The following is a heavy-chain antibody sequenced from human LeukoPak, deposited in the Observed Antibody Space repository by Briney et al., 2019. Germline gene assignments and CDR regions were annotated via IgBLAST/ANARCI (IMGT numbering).Heavy chain of an antibody. V-gene: IGHV4-59*01. J-gene: IGHJ4*02. D-gene: IGHD3-22*01. CDR2: IYYSGST. CDR3: ARVISSGYLDY. CDR1: GGSISSYY. Sequence: SETLSLTCTVSGGSISSYYWSWIRQSPGKGLEWIGYIYYSGSTNYNPSLKSRVTISVDTSKNQFSLNLSSVTAADTAVYYCARVISSGYLDYWGQGTLVTVSS.